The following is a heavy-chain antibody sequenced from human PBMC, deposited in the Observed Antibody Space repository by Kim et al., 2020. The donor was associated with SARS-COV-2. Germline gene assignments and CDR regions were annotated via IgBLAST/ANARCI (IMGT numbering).Heavy chain of an antibody. CDR2: INHSGST. Sequence: SETLSLTCAVYGGSFSGYYWSWIRQPPGKGLEWIGEINHSGSTNYNPSLKSRVTISVDTSKNQFSLKLSSVTAADTAVYYCARGPVTMVRGISSKGCSWFDPWGQGTLVTVSS. V-gene: IGHV4-34*01. CDR3: ARGPVTMVRGISSKGCSWFDP. D-gene: IGHD3-10*01. CDR1: GGSFSGYY. J-gene: IGHJ5*02.